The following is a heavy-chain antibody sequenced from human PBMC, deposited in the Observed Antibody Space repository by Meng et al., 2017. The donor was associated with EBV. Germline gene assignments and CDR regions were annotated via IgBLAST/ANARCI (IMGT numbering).Heavy chain of an antibody. CDR2: FLPTLGAP. CDR3: ASESGRGYTPDY. J-gene: IGHJ4*02. CDR1: VGPFRNYA. Sequence: QVQLVQSGAEVKKPGASVKVSCKTSVGPFRNYAISWVRQAPGQGFGWLGGFLPTLGAPNYAQKFHGRVSITADESTSTHYMDLSSLRSEDTAVYYCASESGRGYTPDYWGQGTLVTVSS. D-gene: IGHD3-10*01. V-gene: IGHV1-69*01.